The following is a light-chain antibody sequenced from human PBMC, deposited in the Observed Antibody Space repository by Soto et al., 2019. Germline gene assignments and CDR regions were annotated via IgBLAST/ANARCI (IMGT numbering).Light chain of an antibody. CDR1: QSVLYSSNNKNY. CDR3: QQYNSYPWT. V-gene: IGKV4-1*01. CDR2: KAS. J-gene: IGKJ1*01. Sequence: DIVMTQSPDSLAVSLGERATINCKSSQSVLYSSNNKNYLAWYQQKPGKAPKLLIYKASSLESGVPSRFSGSGSGTEFTLTISSLQPDDFATYYCQQYNSYPWTFGQGTKVEIK.